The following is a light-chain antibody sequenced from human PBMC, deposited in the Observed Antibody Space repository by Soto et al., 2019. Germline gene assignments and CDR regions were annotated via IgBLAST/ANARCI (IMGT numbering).Light chain of an antibody. CDR2: DAS. CDR1: QSISSW. Sequence: DIQMTQSPSTLSASVGDRVTITCRASQSISSWLAWYQQKPGKAPKLLIYDASSLESGVPSRFSGSGSGTKIPLTISSLQPDDFATYYCQQYNSYSPWTFGQGTKVEIK. CDR3: QQYNSYSPWT. V-gene: IGKV1-5*01. J-gene: IGKJ1*01.